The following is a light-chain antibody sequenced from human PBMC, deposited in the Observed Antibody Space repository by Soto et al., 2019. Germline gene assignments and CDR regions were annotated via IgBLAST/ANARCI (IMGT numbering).Light chain of an antibody. V-gene: IGKV3-20*01. CDR3: QQYGSSPRT. Sequence: DILLRQSPGTVSLSRGERATLSCRASQSVSSSYLAWYQQKPGQAPRLLIYGASSRATDIPDRFSGSGSGTDFSLTISRLEPEDFAVYYCQQYGSSPRTFGQGTKVDSK. CDR1: QSVSSSY. CDR2: GAS. J-gene: IGKJ1*01.